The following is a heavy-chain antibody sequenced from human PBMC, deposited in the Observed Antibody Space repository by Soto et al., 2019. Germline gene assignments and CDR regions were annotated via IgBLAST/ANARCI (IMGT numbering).Heavy chain of an antibody. V-gene: IGHV3-30*18. CDR3: AKAKTTTWIPRSNYYYYGMDV. J-gene: IGHJ6*02. Sequence: GGSLRLSCAASGFTFSSYGMHWVRQAPGKGLEWVAVISYDGSNKYCADSVKGRFTISRDNSKNTLYLQMNSLRAEDTAVYYCAKAKTTTWIPRSNYYYYGMDVWGQGTTVTVSS. D-gene: IGHD5-18*01. CDR1: GFTFSSYG. CDR2: ISYDGSNK.